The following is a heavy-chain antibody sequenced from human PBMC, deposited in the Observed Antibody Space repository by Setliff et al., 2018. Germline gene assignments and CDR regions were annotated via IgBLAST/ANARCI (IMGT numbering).Heavy chain of an antibody. CDR3: ARDRYCNFWSGYLKGGYFDY. D-gene: IGHD3-3*01. V-gene: IGHV3-23*01. J-gene: IGHJ4*02. CDR1: GFTFSSYA. Sequence: GGSLRLSCAASGFTFSSYAMSWVRQAPGKGLEWVSAISGSGGSTYYADSVKGRFTISRDNSKNTLYLQMNSLRAEDTAVYYCARDRYCNFWSGYLKGGYFDYWGQGTLVTVSS. CDR2: ISGSGGST.